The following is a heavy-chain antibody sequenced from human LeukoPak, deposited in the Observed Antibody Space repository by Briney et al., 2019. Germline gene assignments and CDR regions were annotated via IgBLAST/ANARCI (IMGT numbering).Heavy chain of an antibody. J-gene: IGHJ6*03. V-gene: IGHV1-18*01. Sequence: ASVKVSCKASGYTFTSYIISWVRQAPGQGLEWMGWINAYNGNTDYAQRVQGRVTMTTDTSTSTAYKELRSPRSDDTAVYYCARDRHKAAAVYYYYMDVWGKGTPVTVSS. D-gene: IGHD6-13*01. CDR1: GYTFTSYI. CDR3: ARDRHKAAAVYYYYMDV. CDR2: INAYNGNT.